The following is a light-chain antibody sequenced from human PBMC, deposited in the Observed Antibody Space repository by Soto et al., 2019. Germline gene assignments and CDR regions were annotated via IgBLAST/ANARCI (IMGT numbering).Light chain of an antibody. CDR2: DNN. Sequence: QSALTQPPSVSGAPGQRVTISCTGSSSNIGANYDVHWYQQLPGTAPKLLIYDNNKRPSGVPDRFSGSQSGTSASLAISGLQAEDEADYYCQAYDNNLSGSVFGTGTKLTVL. J-gene: IGLJ1*01. V-gene: IGLV1-40*01. CDR1: SSNIGANYD. CDR3: QAYDNNLSGSV.